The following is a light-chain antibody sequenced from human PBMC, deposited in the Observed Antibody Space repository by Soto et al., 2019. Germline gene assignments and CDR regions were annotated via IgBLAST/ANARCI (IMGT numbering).Light chain of an antibody. V-gene: IGLV2-11*01. CDR3: CSYAGSYTLYV. Sequence: QSALTQPRSVSGSPGQSVTISCTGTSSDVGGYNYVSWYQQHPGKAPKLMIYDVSKRPSGVPDRFSGSKSGNTASLTISGLLAEDEADYYCCSYAGSYTLYVFGTGTKVTV. J-gene: IGLJ1*01. CDR1: SSDVGGYNY. CDR2: DVS.